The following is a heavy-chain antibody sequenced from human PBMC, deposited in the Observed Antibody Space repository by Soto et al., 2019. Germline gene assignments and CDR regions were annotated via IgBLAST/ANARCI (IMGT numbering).Heavy chain of an antibody. V-gene: IGHV3-53*01. J-gene: IGHJ4*02. CDR1: GFTVSSNY. Sequence: EAQLVESGGGLIQPGGSLRLSCEASGFTVSSNYMSWVRQAPGKGLEWISVIDSDGSTSYAESVKGRFTISRDTSKNTVYLQMNSLRAEDTAMYYCVRDQGIPVTAWGQGTLVTVSS. CDR2: IDSDGST. CDR3: VRDQGIPVTA. D-gene: IGHD6-19*01.